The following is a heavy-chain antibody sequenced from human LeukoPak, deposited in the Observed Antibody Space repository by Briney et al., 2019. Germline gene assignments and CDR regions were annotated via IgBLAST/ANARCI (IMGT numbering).Heavy chain of an antibody. CDR2: INQGGSEK. Sequence: GGSLRLSCSAPGFTFSSYGMNWVRQAPGKGLEWVANINQGGSEKYYVDSVKGRFTISRDNAKNSLYLQMNSLRAEDTAVYYCARGGFEDYYDSSGYYYSPYYFDYWGQGTLVTVSS. CDR1: GFTFSSYG. D-gene: IGHD3-22*01. J-gene: IGHJ4*02. CDR3: ARGGFEDYYDSSGYYYSPYYFDY. V-gene: IGHV3-7*01.